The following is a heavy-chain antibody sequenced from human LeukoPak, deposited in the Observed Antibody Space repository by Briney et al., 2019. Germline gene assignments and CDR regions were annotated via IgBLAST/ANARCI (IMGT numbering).Heavy chain of an antibody. D-gene: IGHD6-19*01. CDR2: ISYDGSNI. Sequence: GGSLRLSCAASGFTFSIYGMHGVRQAPGKGLEWVAVISYDGSNIYYADSVKGQFTISRDNSKNTLYLQMNSLRAEDTAVYYCACGSGWYRLDYWGQGTLVTVSS. CDR3: ACGSGWYRLDY. V-gene: IGHV3-30*03. CDR1: GFTFSIYG. J-gene: IGHJ4*02.